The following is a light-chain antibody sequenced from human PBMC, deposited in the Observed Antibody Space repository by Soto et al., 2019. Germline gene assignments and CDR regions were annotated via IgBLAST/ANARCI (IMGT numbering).Light chain of an antibody. Sequence: QSVLTQPASVSGSPGQTITISCTGTSSYVGGYDFVSWYQVRPGKAPKLLIYGVTHRPSGVSYRFSGSKSGNTASLTVSGLLAEDEADYFCSSYTSATTPLFGGGTKLNVL. CDR3: SSYTSATTPL. J-gene: IGLJ2*01. CDR2: GVT. V-gene: IGLV2-14*01. CDR1: SSYVGGYDF.